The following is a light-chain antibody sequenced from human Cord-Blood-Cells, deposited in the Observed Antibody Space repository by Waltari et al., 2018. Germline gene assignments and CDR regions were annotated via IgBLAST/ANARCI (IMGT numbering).Light chain of an antibody. CDR2: EGS. Sequence: QSALTQPASVSGSPGQSITISCTGTSSDVGSYNLVPWYQQHPGKAPKLMIYEGSKRPSVVSNRFSGSKSGNTASLTISGLQAEDEADYYCCSYAGSSTSWVFGGGTKLTVL. V-gene: IGLV2-23*01. J-gene: IGLJ3*02. CDR3: CSYAGSSTSWV. CDR1: SSDVGSYNL.